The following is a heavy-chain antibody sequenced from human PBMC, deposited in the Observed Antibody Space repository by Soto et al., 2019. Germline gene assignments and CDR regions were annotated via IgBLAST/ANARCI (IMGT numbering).Heavy chain of an antibody. D-gene: IGHD2-15*01. CDR3: ARDFIVVVVAAVHAGSHYYFDY. J-gene: IGHJ4*02. V-gene: IGHV3-7*01. CDR1: GFTFSSYW. Sequence: EVQLVESGGGLVQPGGSLRLSCAASGFTFSSYWMSWVRQAPGKGLEWVANIKQDGSEKYYVDSVKGRFTISRDNAKNSLYLQMNSLRAEETAVYYCARDFIVVVVAAVHAGSHYYFDYWGQGTLVTVSS. CDR2: IKQDGSEK.